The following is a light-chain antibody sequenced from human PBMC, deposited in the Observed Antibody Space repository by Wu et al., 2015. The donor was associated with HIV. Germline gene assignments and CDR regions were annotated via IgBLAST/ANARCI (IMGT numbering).Light chain of an antibody. V-gene: IGKV3-20*01. CDR1: QSVSINY. CDR2: GAS. Sequence: EIVLTQSPGTLSLSPGESATLSCRASQSVSINYLAWYQQKPGQAPRLLIYGASSRATGIPDRFSGSGSGTDFTLTISRLEPQDFAVYYCQQFRTSPRTFGQGTKVE. J-gene: IGKJ1*01. CDR3: QQFRTSPRT.